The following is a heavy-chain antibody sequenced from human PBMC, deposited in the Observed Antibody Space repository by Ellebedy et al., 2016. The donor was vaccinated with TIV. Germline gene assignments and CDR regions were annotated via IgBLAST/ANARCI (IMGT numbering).Heavy chain of an antibody. J-gene: IGHJ4*02. CDR3: ARDLFGGVTADY. D-gene: IGHD3-16*01. CDR2: INPSGGRT. Sequence: ASVKVSXKASAYTFTSYYMHWVRQAPGQGLEWMGIINPSGGRTSYAQKFQGRVTMTRDTSTSTVYMELSSLRSEDTAVYYCARDLFGGVTADYWGQGTLVTVSS. CDR1: AYTFTSYY. V-gene: IGHV1-46*01.